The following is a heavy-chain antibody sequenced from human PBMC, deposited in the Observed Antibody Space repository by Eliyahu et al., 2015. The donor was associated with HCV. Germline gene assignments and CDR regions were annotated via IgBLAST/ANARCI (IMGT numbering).Heavy chain of an antibody. CDR1: GGSFSGYY. D-gene: IGHD3-16*01. V-gene: IGHV4-34*01. CDR2: INHSGST. Sequence: QVQLQQWGAGLLKPSETLSLTCAVYGGSFSGYYWSWIRQPPGKGLEWIGEINHSGSTNYNPSLKSRVTISVDTSKNQFSLKLSSVTAADTAVYYCARGIGLPHWGQGTLVTVSS. CDR3: ARGIGLPH. J-gene: IGHJ4*02.